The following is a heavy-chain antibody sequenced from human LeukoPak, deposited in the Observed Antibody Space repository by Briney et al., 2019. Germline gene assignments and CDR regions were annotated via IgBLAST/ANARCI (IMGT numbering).Heavy chain of an antibody. CDR1: GGSFSGYY. CDR3: ARRGYCSSTSCFYMWGYFDY. V-gene: IGHV4-34*01. D-gene: IGHD2-2*01. Sequence: SETLSLTCAVYGGSFSGYYWSWIRRPPGKGLEWIGEINHSGSTNYNPSLKSRVAISVDTSKNQFSLKLSSVTAADTAVYYCARRGYCSSTSCFYMWGYFDYWGQGTLVTVSS. CDR2: INHSGST. J-gene: IGHJ4*02.